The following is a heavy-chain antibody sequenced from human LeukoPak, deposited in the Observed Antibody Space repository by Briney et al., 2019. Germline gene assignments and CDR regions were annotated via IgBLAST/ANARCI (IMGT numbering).Heavy chain of an antibody. CDR2: INHSGST. D-gene: IGHD1-26*01. J-gene: IGHJ6*03. Sequence: PSETLSLTCAVYGGSFSGYYWSWIRQPPGKGLEWIGEINHSGSTNYNPSLKSRVTISVDTSKNQFSLKLSSVTAADTAVYYCARTRYHIVGATTLRYYYYMDVWGKGTTVTVSS. CDR3: ARTRYHIVGATTLRYYYYMDV. CDR1: GGSFSGYY. V-gene: IGHV4-34*01.